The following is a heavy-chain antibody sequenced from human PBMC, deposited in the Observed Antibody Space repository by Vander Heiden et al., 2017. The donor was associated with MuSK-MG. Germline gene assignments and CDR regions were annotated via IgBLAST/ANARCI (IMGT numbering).Heavy chain of an antibody. CDR2: IYHSGAT. D-gene: IGHD3-10*01. J-gene: IGHJ4*02. CDR1: HYSLTSGYY. V-gene: IGHV4-38-2*01. CDR3: ARNFLPSRGCVG. Sequence: QVQLQESGPGLVKPSETLSLTCAVSHYSLTSGYYWGWIRQSPGKELEWIGSIYHSGATYYNLSLKSRVAISVDTSNNQFSLKVSPVTAADTAVYYCARNFLPSRGCVGWGQGTLVTVPS.